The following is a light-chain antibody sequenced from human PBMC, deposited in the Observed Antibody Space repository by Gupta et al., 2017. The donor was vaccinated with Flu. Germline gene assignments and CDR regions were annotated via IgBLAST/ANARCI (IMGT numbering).Light chain of an antibody. CDR1: SGSVSTSYY. CDR3: GLERGSSWV. V-gene: IGLV8-61*01. CDR2: STN. J-gene: IGLJ3*02. Sequence: QTVVTQEPSFSVSPGGTVTLTCGLSSGSVSTSYYPSWYQQTPGQAPRTLIYSTNTRASGVPDRFSGSILGNKAALTIPGAQADDEYDYYCGLERGSSWVFGGGTKLTVL.